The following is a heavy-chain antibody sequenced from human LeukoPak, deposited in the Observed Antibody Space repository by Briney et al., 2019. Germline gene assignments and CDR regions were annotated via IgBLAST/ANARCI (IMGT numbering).Heavy chain of an antibody. V-gene: IGHV3-9*01. D-gene: IGHD5-18*01. J-gene: IGHJ3*01. CDR1: GFTFNDYA. Sequence: GGSLRLSCAASGFTFNDYAIHWVRQVPGKGLEWVGGINWSSDVIANGASVKGRSTISRDNAKNSLYLQIDNLRFEDTALYYCAKDMAVPTAPRVYAFDVWGQGALVTVSS. CDR3: AKDMAVPTAPRVYAFDV. CDR2: INWSSDVI.